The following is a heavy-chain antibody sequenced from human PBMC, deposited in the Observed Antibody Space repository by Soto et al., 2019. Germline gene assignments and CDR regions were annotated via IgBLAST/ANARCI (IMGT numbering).Heavy chain of an antibody. V-gene: IGHV3-48*01. CDR3: ARDGSDVVVPAAMGGSGYYYMDV. Sequence: EVQLVESGGGLVQPGGSLRLSCAASGFTFSSYSMNWVRQAPGKGLEWVSYISSSSSTIYYADSVKGRFTISRDNAKNSLYLQMNSLRAEDTAVYYCARDGSDVVVPAAMGGSGYYYMDVWGKGTTVTVSS. D-gene: IGHD2-2*01. J-gene: IGHJ6*03. CDR2: ISSSSSTI. CDR1: GFTFSSYS.